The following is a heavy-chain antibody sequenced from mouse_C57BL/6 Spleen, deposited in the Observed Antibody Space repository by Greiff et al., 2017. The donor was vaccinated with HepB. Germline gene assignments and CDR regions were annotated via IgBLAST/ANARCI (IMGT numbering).Heavy chain of an antibody. J-gene: IGHJ4*01. CDR1: GYTFTSYW. CDR2: IDPNSGGT. V-gene: IGHV1-72*01. D-gene: IGHD2-4*01. Sequence: VQLQHPGAELVKPGASVKLSCKASGYTFTSYWMHWVKQRPGRGLEWIGRIDPNSGGTKYNEKFKSKATLTVDKPSSTAYMQLSSLTSEDSAVYYCARSNGLYDYDYYAMDYWGQGTSVTVSS. CDR3: ARSNGLYDYDYYAMDY.